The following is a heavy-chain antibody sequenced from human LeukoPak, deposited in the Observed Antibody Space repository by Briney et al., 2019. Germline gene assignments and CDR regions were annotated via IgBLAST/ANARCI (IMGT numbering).Heavy chain of an antibody. Sequence: NPSETLSLTCAVYGGSFSGYYWSWIRQPPGKGLEWIGEINHSGSTNYNPSLKSRVTISVDTSKNQFSLKLSSVTAADTAVYYCARAIGFLEWLLQYDAFDIWGQGTMVTVSS. D-gene: IGHD3-3*01. CDR1: GGSFSGYY. J-gene: IGHJ3*02. V-gene: IGHV4-34*01. CDR3: ARAIGFLEWLLQYDAFDI. CDR2: INHSGST.